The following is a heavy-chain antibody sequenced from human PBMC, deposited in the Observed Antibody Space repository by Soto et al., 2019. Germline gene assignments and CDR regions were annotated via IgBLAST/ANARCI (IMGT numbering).Heavy chain of an antibody. CDR3: ARYGSGIYPFDY. Sequence: QVQLVQSGAEVKKPGASVKVSCKASGYNFTSYYMHWVRQAPGQGLEWMGIINPSGGSTSYAQKSXGXXTMTRDTSTSTVYMKLSSLRSEDTAVYYCARYGSGIYPFDYWGQGTLVTVSS. D-gene: IGHD3-10*01. CDR1: GYNFTSYY. V-gene: IGHV1-46*01. J-gene: IGHJ4*02. CDR2: INPSGGST.